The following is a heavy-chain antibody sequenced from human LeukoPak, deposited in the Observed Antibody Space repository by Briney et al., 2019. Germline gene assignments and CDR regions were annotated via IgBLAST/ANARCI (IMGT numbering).Heavy chain of an antibody. D-gene: IGHD3-22*01. J-gene: IGHJ6*03. V-gene: IGHV1-69*05. CDR3: ARRYDSSGLAGNYMDV. Sequence: SVKVSCEASGGTFSSYAISWVRQAPGQGLEWMGGIIPIFGTANYAQKFQGRVTITTDESTSTAYMELSSLRSEDTAVYYCARRYDSSGLAGNYMDVWGKGTTVTVSS. CDR2: IIPIFGTA. CDR1: GGTFSSYA.